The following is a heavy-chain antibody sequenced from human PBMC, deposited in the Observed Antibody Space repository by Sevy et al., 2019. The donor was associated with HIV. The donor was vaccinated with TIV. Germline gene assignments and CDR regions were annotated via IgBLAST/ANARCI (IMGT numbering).Heavy chain of an antibody. CDR2: FDPEEGER. J-gene: IGHJ4*02. D-gene: IGHD3-22*01. V-gene: IGHV1-24*01. CDR1: GHTLTDLS. CDR3: SATREYYSDSYGYFDY. Sequence: ASVKVSCKASGHTLTDLSMHWGRQAPGKGFEWIGRFDPEEGERIYAPKFQGRVTMTEDTSTDTAYMELSSLRSEDTAVYYCSATREYYSDSYGYFDYWGQGTLVTVSS.